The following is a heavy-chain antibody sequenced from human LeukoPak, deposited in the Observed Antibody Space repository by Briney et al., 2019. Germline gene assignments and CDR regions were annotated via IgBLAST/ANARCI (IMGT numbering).Heavy chain of an antibody. CDR1: GGSISPYY. Sequence: SETLSLTCTVSGGSISPYYWSWIRQPAGKGLEWIGRVHASGSPNYNPSLKSRVIISVDRSKNQFSLNLNSVTAADTAVYYCARGGTYGSGSDPHTTLDYWGPGTPVTVSS. CDR2: VHASGSP. V-gene: IGHV4-4*07. D-gene: IGHD3-10*01. J-gene: IGHJ4*02. CDR3: ARGGTYGSGSDPHTTLDY.